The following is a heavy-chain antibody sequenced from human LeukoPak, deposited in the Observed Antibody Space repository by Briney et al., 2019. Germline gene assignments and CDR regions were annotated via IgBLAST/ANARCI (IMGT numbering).Heavy chain of an antibody. D-gene: IGHD3-22*01. V-gene: IGHV3-23*01. CDR2: ISGSGGST. J-gene: IGHJ4*02. CDR3: AKDHYDSSGYYLN. CDR1: GFTFSNYA. Sequence: GGPLRLSCAASGFTFSNYAMNWVRQAPGKGLEWVSTISGSGGSTYYADSVKGRFTISRDNSKNTLYLQMNSLRAEDTAVYYCAKDHYDSSGYYLNWGQGTLVTVSS.